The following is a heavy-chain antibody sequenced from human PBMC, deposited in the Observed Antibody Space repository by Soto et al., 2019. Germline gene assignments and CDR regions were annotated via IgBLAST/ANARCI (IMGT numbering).Heavy chain of an antibody. CDR2: IWYDGSNR. CDR3: ARDEEYSSAALSDY. J-gene: IGHJ4*02. V-gene: IGHV3-33*01. D-gene: IGHD6-6*01. Sequence: QVRLLESGGGVVQPGGSLRLSCEASGFTFSSHGMHWVRQAPGKGLEWVAVIWYDGSNRYYADSVTGRFSISRDNSKKTLYLQMYSLRAEDTAVYYCARDEEYSSAALSDYWGQGTLVTVSS. CDR1: GFTFSSHG.